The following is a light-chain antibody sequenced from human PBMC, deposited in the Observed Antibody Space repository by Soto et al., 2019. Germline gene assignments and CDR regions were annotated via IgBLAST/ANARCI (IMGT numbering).Light chain of an antibody. CDR3: QQYFDVPFT. V-gene: IGKV4-1*01. Sequence: DIVMTQSPDSLAVSLGERATINCKSSPSVLYSSNNKNYLAWYQQKPGQPPKLLIYWASTRESGVPDRFSGSGSGTDFTLTISSLQAEDVAVYYCQQYFDVPFTFGGGTKV. CDR2: WAS. J-gene: IGKJ4*01. CDR1: PSVLYSSNNKNY.